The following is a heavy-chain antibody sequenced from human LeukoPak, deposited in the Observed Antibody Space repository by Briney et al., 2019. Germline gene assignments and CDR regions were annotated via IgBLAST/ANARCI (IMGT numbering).Heavy chain of an antibody. CDR2: IWYDGSNK. J-gene: IGHJ4*02. CDR1: GFTFSSYG. CDR3: AKDSSSWDEPDY. Sequence: GGSLRLSCAASGFTFSSYGMHWVRQAPGKGPEWVAVIWYDGSNKYYADSVKGRFTISRDNSKNTLYLQMNSLRAEDTAVYYCAKDSSSWDEPDYWGQGTLVTVSS. V-gene: IGHV3-33*06. D-gene: IGHD6-13*01.